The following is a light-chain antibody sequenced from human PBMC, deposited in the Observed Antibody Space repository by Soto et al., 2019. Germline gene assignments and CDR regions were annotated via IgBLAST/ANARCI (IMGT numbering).Light chain of an antibody. CDR1: SSSAGSVYN. Sequence: QSVLTQPPSVSRAPGQRVTISCTGSSSSAGSVYNVHWYQQRPGTAPKLLIYDNTDRPSGVPDRFSGSRSGTSASLAISGSQYPGEADYYWGTWDAILKGYVFGTETKVTVL. CDR3: GTWDAILKGYV. V-gene: IGLV1-40*01. CDR2: DNT. J-gene: IGLJ1*01.